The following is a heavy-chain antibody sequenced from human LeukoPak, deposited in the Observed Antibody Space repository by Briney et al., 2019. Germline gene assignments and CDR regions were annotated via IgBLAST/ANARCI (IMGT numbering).Heavy chain of an antibody. CDR2: INPNSGGT. CDR3: ARGNIVGATNPQHHDY. J-gene: IGHJ4*02. D-gene: IGHD1-26*01. Sequence: ASVKVSCKSSGYTFTGYYMHWVRPAPGQGLEWVGWINPNSGGTNYAQRFQGRVTMTRDTSISTAYMELSRLRSDDTAVYYCARGNIVGATNPQHHDYWGQGTLVTVSS. V-gene: IGHV1-2*02. CDR1: GYTFTGYY.